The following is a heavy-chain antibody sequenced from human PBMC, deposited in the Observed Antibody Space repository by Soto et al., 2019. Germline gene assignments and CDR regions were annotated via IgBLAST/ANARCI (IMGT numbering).Heavy chain of an antibody. CDR3: ARDFVRGNSFGSEAFDI. Sequence: QLQLVQSGAEVKKPGSSVRVSCKASGGTFSNAASSWWRKAPGQGLQWLGGVIPIYNTALYKQNFQGRVTITADESTNTAYMELTGLTSDDTGMYFCARDFVRGNSFGSEAFDIWGQGTMIIVSS. CDR2: VIPIYNTA. J-gene: IGHJ3*02. D-gene: IGHD3-3*01. CDR1: GGTFSNAA. V-gene: IGHV1-69*01.